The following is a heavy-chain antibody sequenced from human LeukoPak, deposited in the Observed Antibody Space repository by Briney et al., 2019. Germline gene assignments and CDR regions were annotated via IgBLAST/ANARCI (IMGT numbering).Heavy chain of an antibody. J-gene: IGHJ4*02. CDR3: ARVADDYFDY. Sequence: GGSLRLSCAASGFTFSSYSMNWVRQAPGKGLEWVSSISSSSSYIYYADSVKGRFTTSRDNAKNSLYLQMNSLRAEDTAVYYCARVADDYFDYWGQGTLVTVSS. D-gene: IGHD6-19*01. V-gene: IGHV3-21*01. CDR2: ISSSSSYI. CDR1: GFTFSSYS.